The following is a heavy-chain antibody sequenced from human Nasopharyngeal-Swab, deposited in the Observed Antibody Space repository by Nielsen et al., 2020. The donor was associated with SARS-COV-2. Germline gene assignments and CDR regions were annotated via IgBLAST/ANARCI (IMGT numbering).Heavy chain of an antibody. J-gene: IGHJ4*02. D-gene: IGHD2-8*01. CDR3: ARLFGVRYSDN. V-gene: IGHV3-48*04. CDR2: ISPGSDSM. Sequence: GESLKISCAASGFTFSTYNMNWVRQVPGKGLEWLSYISPGSDSMSYADSVKGRFTISRDNAKNSLYLQMNSLRAEDTAVYFCARLFGVRYSDNWGQGTLVTVSS. CDR1: GFTFSTYN.